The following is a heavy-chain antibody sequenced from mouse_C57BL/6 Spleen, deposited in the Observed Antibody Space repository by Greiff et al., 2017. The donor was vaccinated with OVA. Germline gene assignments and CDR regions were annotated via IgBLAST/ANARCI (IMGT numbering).Heavy chain of an antibody. D-gene: IGHD2-4*01. CDR1: GYTFTEYT. V-gene: IGHV1-62-2*01. Sequence: QVQLKQSGAELVKPGASVKLSCKASGYTFTEYTIHWVKQRSGQGLEWIGWFYPGSGSIKYNEKFKDKATLTADKSSSTVYMELSRLTSEDSAVYFCARHEEGLDYDVGYYAMDYWGQGTSVTVSS. J-gene: IGHJ4*01. CDR3: ARHEEGLDYDVGYYAMDY. CDR2: FYPGSGSI.